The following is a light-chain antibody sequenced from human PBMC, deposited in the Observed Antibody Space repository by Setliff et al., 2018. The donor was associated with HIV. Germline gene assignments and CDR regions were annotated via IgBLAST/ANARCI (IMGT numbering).Light chain of an antibody. CDR1: SGSVSTGHF. J-gene: IGLJ3*02. V-gene: IGLV8-61*01. CDR2: STN. Sequence: QTVVTQEPSFSVYPGGTVTLTCGLRSGSVSTGHFPSWYQQTPGQTPRMLIYSTNTRSSGVPDRFSGSILGNRAALTITGAQADDECDYYCVLYMGNGVSVFGGGTKATVL. CDR3: VLYMGNGVSV.